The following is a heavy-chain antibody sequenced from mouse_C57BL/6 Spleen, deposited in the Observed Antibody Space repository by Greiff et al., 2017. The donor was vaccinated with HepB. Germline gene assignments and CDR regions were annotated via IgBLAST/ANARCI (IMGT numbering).Heavy chain of an antibody. CDR3: ARRDYGSSYWYFDV. V-gene: IGHV1-82*01. Sequence: QVHVKQSGPELVKPGASVKISCKASGYAFSSSWMNWVKQRPGKGLEWIGRINPGDGDTNYNGKFKGKATLTADKTASTAYMQLSSLTSEDSAVYFCARRDYGSSYWYFDVWGTGTTVTVSS. D-gene: IGHD1-1*01. CDR2: INPGDGDT. CDR1: GYAFSSSW. J-gene: IGHJ1*03.